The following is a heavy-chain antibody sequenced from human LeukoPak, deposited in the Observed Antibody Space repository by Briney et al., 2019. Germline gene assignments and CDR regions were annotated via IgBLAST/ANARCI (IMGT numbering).Heavy chain of an antibody. CDR1: GFTFDDYA. CDR2: ISWNSGSI. V-gene: IGHV3-9*01. D-gene: IGHD6-13*01. Sequence: PGRSLRLSCAASGFTFDDYAMHWVRQAPGKGLEWVSGISWNSGSIGYADSVKGRFTISRDNAKNSRYLQMNSLRAEDTALYYCAKDIGIAAAGRTHFDYWGQGTLVTVSS. CDR3: AKDIGIAAAGRTHFDY. J-gene: IGHJ4*02.